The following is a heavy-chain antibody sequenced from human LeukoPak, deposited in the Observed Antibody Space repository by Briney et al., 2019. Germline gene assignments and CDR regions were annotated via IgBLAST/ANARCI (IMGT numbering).Heavy chain of an antibody. CDR1: GFTFTSYT. Sequence: PGGSLRLSCAASGFTFTSYTMNWVRQAPGKGLEWVSSISSSSSYIYYADSVKGRFTISRDNSKNTLYLQMNSLRAEDTAVYYCAKGVWNYAYYYGMDVWGQGTTVTVSS. CDR2: ISSSSSYI. CDR3: AKGVWNYAYYYGMDV. V-gene: IGHV3-21*04. D-gene: IGHD1-1*01. J-gene: IGHJ6*02.